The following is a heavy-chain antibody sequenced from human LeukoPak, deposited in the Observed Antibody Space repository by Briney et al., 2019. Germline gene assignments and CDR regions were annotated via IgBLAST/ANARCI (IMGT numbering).Heavy chain of an antibody. CDR3: ARQYSSGWFPDVYYYYYMDV. V-gene: IGHV1-69*13. D-gene: IGHD6-19*01. CDR1: GYTFTSYG. Sequence: ASVKVSCKASGYTFTSYGISWVRQAPGQGLEWMGGIIPIFGTANYAQKFQGRVTITADESTSTAYMELSSLRSEDTAVYYCARQYSSGWFPDVYYYYYMDVWGKGTTVTVSS. CDR2: IIPIFGTA. J-gene: IGHJ6*03.